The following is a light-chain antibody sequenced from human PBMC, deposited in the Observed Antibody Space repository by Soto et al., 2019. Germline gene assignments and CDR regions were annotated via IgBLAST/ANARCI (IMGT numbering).Light chain of an antibody. CDR2: QVS. V-gene: IGLV2-14*01. J-gene: IGLJ3*02. CDR3: SSYISMIVRV. Sequence: SALTQPASVSGSPGQSITISCTGTSSDVGGYDFVSWYQHHPGKAPRLIIYQVSNRPSGVSNRFSGSKSGNTASLTISGLQPEDEADYYCSSYISMIVRVFGGGTKVTVL. CDR1: SSDVGGYDF.